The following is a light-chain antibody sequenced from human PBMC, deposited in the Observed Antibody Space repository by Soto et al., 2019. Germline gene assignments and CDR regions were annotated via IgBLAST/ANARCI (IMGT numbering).Light chain of an antibody. J-gene: IGKJ4*02. V-gene: IGKV3-20*01. CDR2: XAS. CDR3: QQYGSSPT. Sequence: IVLTQSTGTLYLSPGAGATLWXRAGQSVLRNYEAWYQHRPCKATRXXIFXASTTATGIPDMFSGSGCGTDFTITISRLEAQDVGVYCCQQYGSSPTFGGGTKVDI. CDR1: QSVLRNY.